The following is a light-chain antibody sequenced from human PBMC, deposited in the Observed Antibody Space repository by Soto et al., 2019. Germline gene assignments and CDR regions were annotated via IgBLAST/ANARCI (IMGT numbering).Light chain of an antibody. CDR2: DTS. CDR3: HQYSNTFRT. Sequence: EIVLTQSPATLSSSPGERATLSCRASQTVGTNLAWYQQKPGQAPRLLIYDTSTRATGVPARFSGSGSGTEFTLTISNLQAEDSAVYHCHQYSNTFRTFGQGTKVDIK. J-gene: IGKJ1*01. CDR1: QTVGTN. V-gene: IGKV3-15*01.